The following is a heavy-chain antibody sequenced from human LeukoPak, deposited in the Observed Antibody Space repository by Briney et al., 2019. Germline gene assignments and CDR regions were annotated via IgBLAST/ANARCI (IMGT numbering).Heavy chain of an antibody. J-gene: IGHJ6*02. CDR1: GYTFTGYY. V-gene: IGHV1-2*02. Sequence: ASVKVSCKASGYTFTGYYMHWVRQAPGQGLEWMGWINPNSGGTNYAQKFQGRVTMTRDTSISTAYMELSRLRSDDTAVYYCARETCSSTSCYLNYYYGMDVWGQGTTVTVSS. CDR3: ARETCSSTSCYLNYYYGMDV. D-gene: IGHD2-2*01. CDR2: INPNSGGT.